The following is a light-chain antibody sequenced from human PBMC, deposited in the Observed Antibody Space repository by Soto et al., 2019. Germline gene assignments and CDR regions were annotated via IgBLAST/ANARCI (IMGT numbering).Light chain of an antibody. CDR2: GAS. V-gene: IGKV3-15*01. CDR1: QSVSSN. J-gene: IGKJ4*01. CDR3: QQRSNWQGAT. Sequence: EIVITQSPATLSVSPGERVTLSCRASQSVSSNLAWYQQKPGQAPRLLIYGASTRATGIPARFSGSGSGTDFTLTISSLEPEDFAVYYCQQRSNWQGATFGGGTKVDI.